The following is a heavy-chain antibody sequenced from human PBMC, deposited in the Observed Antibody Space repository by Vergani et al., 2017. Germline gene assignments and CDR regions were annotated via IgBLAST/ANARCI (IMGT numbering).Heavy chain of an antibody. CDR3: ARYVIAAAGTTDPNFNFDY. J-gene: IGHJ4*02. Sequence: QITLKESGPTLVKPTQTLTLTCTFSGFSLSTSGVGVGWIRQPPGKALEWLALIYWDDDKRYSPSLKSRLTITKDTSKNQVVLTMTNMDPVDTATYYCARYVIAAAGTTDPNFNFDYWGQGTLVTVSS. CDR1: GFSLSTSGVG. V-gene: IGHV2-5*02. D-gene: IGHD6-13*01. CDR2: IYWDDDK.